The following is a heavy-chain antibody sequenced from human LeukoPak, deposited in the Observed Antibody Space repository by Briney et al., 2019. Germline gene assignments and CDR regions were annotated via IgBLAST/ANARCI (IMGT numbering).Heavy chain of an antibody. J-gene: IGHJ5*02. CDR1: GGSISGSSYY. D-gene: IGHD1-26*01. V-gene: IGHV4-39*02. CDR2: IYYSGST. CDR3: AREATGPGSNWFDP. Sequence: SETLSLTCTVSGGSISGSSYYWGWSRQPPGKGLEWIGSIYYSGSTYYNPSLKSRVTISVDTSKNQFSLKLSSVTAADTAVYYCAREATGPGSNWFDPWGQGTLVTVSS.